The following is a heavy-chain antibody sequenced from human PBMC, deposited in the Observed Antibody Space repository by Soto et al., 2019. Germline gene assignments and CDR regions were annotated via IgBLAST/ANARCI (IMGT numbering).Heavy chain of an antibody. J-gene: IGHJ3*02. CDR1: GYTFLDFY. CDR3: ARDDGLSSTDVKAFDI. CDR2: INPSGGGT. D-gene: IGHD2-2*01. V-gene: IGHV1-46*01. Sequence: QVQLVQSGTEVKKPGASVKVSCKASGYTFLDFYIHWVRQAPGQGLEWMGFINPSGGGTTYAQKFQGRLTMTRDTSTSTVYMELISLRSEDTAIYYGARDDGLSSTDVKAFDIWGQGTKVTVSS.